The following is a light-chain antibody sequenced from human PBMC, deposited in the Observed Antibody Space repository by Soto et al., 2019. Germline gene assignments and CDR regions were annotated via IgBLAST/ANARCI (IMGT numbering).Light chain of an antibody. CDR2: GAS. J-gene: IGKJ3*01. Sequence: IVLTQSPGTLSLSPWAKATLSCRSSQSVSSSSLAWYQQNSGQAPRLLIYGASSRATGIPDRFSGSGSGTDFTLTISRLEPEDFAVYYCQQYGSSPLFTFGPGTKVDIK. CDR3: QQYGSSPLFT. V-gene: IGKV3-20*01. CDR1: QSVSSSS.